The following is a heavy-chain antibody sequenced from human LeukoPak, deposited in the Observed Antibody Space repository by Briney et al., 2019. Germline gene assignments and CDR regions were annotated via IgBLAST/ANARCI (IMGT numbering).Heavy chain of an antibody. Sequence: GESLKISCKASGYTFTNYWIGWVRQMPGKGLEWIGTIYPGDSDTRYSPSFQGQVTISADKSISTAYLQWSSLKASDTAMYYCARRPPGIAARLDYWGQGTLVTVSS. V-gene: IGHV5-51*01. CDR1: GYTFTNYW. J-gene: IGHJ4*02. CDR3: ARRPPGIAARLDY. D-gene: IGHD6-25*01. CDR2: IYPGDSDT.